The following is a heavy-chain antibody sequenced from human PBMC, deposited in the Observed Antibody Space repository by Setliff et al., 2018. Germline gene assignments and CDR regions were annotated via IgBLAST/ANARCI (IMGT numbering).Heavy chain of an antibody. D-gene: IGHD3-22*01. CDR1: GFSFSNYG. V-gene: IGHV3-48*01. CDR2: ISTSSGTR. J-gene: IGHJ6*03. CDR3: ARSALTGYDSSGYYYALEYYYYMDV. Sequence: PGESLKISCVVSGFSFSNYGMTWVRQAPGKGLEWISYISTSSGTRYYADSVKGRFTISRDNANQSLYLQMNSLRAEDTAVYYCARSALTGYDSSGYYYALEYYYYMDVWGKGTTVTVSS.